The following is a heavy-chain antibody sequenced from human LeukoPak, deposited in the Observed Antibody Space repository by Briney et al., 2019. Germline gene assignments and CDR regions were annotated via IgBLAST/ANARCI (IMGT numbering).Heavy chain of an antibody. V-gene: IGHV3-21*01. CDR3: ARGGDWNDAYFDY. D-gene: IGHD1-1*01. J-gene: IGHJ4*02. CDR1: GFTFSHFW. CDR2: ISSSSSYI. Sequence: GGSLRLSCAGSGFTFSHFWMSWVRQAPGKGLEWVSSISSSSSYIYYADSVKGRFTISRDNAKNSLYLQMNSLRAEDTAVYYCARGGDWNDAYFDYWGQGTLVTVSS.